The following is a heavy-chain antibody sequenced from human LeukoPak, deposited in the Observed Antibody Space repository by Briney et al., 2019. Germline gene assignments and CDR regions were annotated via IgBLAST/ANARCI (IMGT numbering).Heavy chain of an antibody. CDR1: GGSISSGGYC. J-gene: IGHJ4*02. CDR3: ARYNSLARFDY. CDR2: IYYSGST. Sequence: SQTLSLTCTVSGGSISSGGYCWSWIRQHPGKGLEWIGYIYYSGSTYYNPSLKSRVTISVDTSKNQFSLKLSSVTAADTAVYYCARYNSLARFDYWGQGTLVTVSS. D-gene: IGHD1-1*01. V-gene: IGHV4-31*03.